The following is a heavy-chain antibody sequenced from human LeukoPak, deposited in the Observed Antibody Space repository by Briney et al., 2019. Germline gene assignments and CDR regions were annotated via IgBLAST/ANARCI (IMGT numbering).Heavy chain of an antibody. V-gene: IGHV1-69*13. CDR2: INPTFGTA. CDR1: GGTFSSYA. CDR3: ARGPYSSGWYYLDY. J-gene: IGHJ4*02. Sequence: SVKVSCKASGGTFSSYAISWVRQAPGQGLEWMGGINPTFGTANYAQKFQGRVTITADESTSTAYMELSSLRSEDTAVYYCARGPYSSGWYYLDYWGQGTLVTVSS. D-gene: IGHD6-19*01.